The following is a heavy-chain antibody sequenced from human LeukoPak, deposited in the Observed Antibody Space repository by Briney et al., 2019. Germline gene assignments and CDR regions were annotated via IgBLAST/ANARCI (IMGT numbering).Heavy chain of an antibody. Sequence: GGSLRLSCAASGFIFSDFGMHWVRQAPGKGLEWVAFIEYDGSNTYYADSVKGRSTISRDDSKNTVYLQMNSLRAEDTAVYSCAIRHYDIETGYYSFDYWGQGTLVTVSS. D-gene: IGHD3-9*01. CDR3: AIRHYDIETGYYSFDY. V-gene: IGHV3-30*02. J-gene: IGHJ4*02. CDR2: IEYDGSNT. CDR1: GFIFSDFG.